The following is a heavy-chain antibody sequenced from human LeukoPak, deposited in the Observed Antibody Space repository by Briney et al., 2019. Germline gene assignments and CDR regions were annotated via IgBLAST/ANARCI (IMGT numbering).Heavy chain of an antibody. CDR2: IYHSRRT. D-gene: IGHD2-21*01. V-gene: IGHV4-4*02. Sequence: SETLSLTCTFSGDSISSSNWWSWVRQPPWKGLEWSGEIYHSRRTNYKQPLKSRVTISVDKSKNQFSLKLSSVTAADTAVYYWASGGGDLDYWGQGTLVTVSS. J-gene: IGHJ4*02. CDR3: ASGGGDLDY. CDR1: GDSISSSNW.